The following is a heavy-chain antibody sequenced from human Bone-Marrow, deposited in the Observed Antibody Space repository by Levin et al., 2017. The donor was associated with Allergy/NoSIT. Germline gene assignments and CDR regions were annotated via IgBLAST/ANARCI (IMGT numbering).Heavy chain of an antibody. J-gene: IGHJ3*02. CDR1: GGSISSGGYY. CDR3: ARRHDIVVVVAATDAFDI. Sequence: PSETLSLTCTVSGGSISSGGYYWSWIRQHPGKGLEWIGYIYYSGSTYYNPSLKSRVTISVDTSKNQFSLKLSSVTAADTAVYYCARRHDIVVVVAATDAFDIWGQGTMVTVSS. V-gene: IGHV4-31*03. CDR2: IYYSGST. D-gene: IGHD2-15*01.